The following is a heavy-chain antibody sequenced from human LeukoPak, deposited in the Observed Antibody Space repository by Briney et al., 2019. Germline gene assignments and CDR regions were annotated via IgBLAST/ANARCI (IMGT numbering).Heavy chain of an antibody. V-gene: IGHV4-59*01. CDR1: GGSIISYY. D-gene: IGHD4-11*01. CDR2: VYYSGNT. CDR3: ARFVDDYSNYGWSDP. Sequence: SETLSLTCTVSGGSIISYYRSWIRQPPGKGLEWIGYVYYSGNTNYNPSLKNRVTISVDTSKYQFSLKLSSVTAADTAVYYCARFVDDYSNYGWSDPWGQGALVTVSS. J-gene: IGHJ5*02.